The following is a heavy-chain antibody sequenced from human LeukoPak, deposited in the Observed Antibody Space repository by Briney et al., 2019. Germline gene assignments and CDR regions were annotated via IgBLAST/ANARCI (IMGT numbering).Heavy chain of an antibody. V-gene: IGHV3-7*04. CDR1: GFTFSNYW. CDR3: ARDFFDK. J-gene: IGHJ4*02. Sequence: SGGSLRLSCATSGFTFSNYWMSWVRQAPGKGLEWVANIKQDGSDKYYVDSVKGRCTISRDNAKNSLFLQMNSLRAEDTAVYYCARDFFDKWGQGTLVTVSS. CDR2: IKQDGSDK.